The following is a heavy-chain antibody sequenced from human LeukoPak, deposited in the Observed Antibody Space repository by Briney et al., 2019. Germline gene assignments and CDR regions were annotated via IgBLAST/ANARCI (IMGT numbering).Heavy chain of an antibody. D-gene: IGHD6-19*01. Sequence: PSETLSLTCTVSGGSISSSSYYWGWIRQPPGKGLEWIGSIYYSGSTYYNPSLKSRVTISVDTSKNQFSLKLSSVTAADTAVYYCARDRYSYSSGMNDAFDIWGQGTMVTVSS. CDR2: IYYSGST. J-gene: IGHJ3*02. CDR3: ARDRYSYSSGMNDAFDI. CDR1: GGSISSSSYY. V-gene: IGHV4-39*07.